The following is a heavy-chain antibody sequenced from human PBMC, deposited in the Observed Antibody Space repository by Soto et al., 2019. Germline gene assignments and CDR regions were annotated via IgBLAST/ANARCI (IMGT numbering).Heavy chain of an antibody. J-gene: IGHJ4*02. CDR2: ISYDGSLK. V-gene: IGHV3-30*18. CDR1: GFTFSSYG. CDR3: AKEHTLYNSGWFFDY. D-gene: IGHD6-19*01. Sequence: QVQLVESGGGVVQPGRSLRLSCAASGFTFSSYGIQWVRQAPGKGLEWVAVISYDGSLKYYADSVKGRFTISRDNSKNTLYLQMNRLRVEDTAVDYCAKEHTLYNSGWFFDYWGQGTLVTVSS.